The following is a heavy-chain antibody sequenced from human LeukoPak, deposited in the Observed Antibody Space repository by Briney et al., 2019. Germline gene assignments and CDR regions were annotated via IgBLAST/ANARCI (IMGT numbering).Heavy chain of an antibody. D-gene: IGHD3-10*01. Sequence: GGSLRLSCAASGFTFSSYAMSWVRQAPGKGLEWVSAIIGGGGSTYYADSVKGRFTISRHNSKNTLHLQMNSLRAEDKAVYYCAKDRVTMVRGVTDFDYWGQGTLVTVSS. V-gene: IGHV3-23*01. CDR3: AKDRVTMVRGVTDFDY. CDR2: IIGGGGST. CDR1: GFTFSSYA. J-gene: IGHJ4*02.